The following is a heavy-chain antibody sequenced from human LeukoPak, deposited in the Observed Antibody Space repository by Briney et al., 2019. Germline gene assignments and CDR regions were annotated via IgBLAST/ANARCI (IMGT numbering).Heavy chain of an antibody. Sequence: SETLSLTCTVSGASITISYFYWGWIRQPPGKGLEWIGSINYSGYTYHNPSLKSRVTMSVDTSKNQFSLNLSSVTAADTAIYYCARHDTAIVTDYWGQGSLVTVSS. D-gene: IGHD5-18*01. V-gene: IGHV4-39*01. CDR3: ARHDTAIVTDY. J-gene: IGHJ4*02. CDR1: GASITISYFY. CDR2: INYSGYT.